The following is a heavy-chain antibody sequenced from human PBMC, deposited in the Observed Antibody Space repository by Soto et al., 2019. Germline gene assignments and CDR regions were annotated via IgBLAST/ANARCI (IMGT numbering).Heavy chain of an antibody. CDR2: ICYSGST. J-gene: IGHJ3*02. V-gene: IGHV4-59*01. Sequence: SETLSLTCTVSGGSISSYYWSWIRQPPGKGLEWIGYICYSGSTNYNPSLKSRVTISVDTSKNQFSLKLSSVTAADTAVYYCARGHCGGDCYPDDAFDIWGQGTMVTVSS. D-gene: IGHD2-21*01. CDR1: GGSISSYY. CDR3: ARGHCGGDCYPDDAFDI.